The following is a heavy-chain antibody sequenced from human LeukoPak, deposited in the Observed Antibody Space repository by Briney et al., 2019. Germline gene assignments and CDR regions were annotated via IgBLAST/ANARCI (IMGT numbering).Heavy chain of an antibody. CDR2: ISGGGGST. CDR3: AKDPMVGAIGWFDP. Sequence: GGSLRLSCAASGFTFSSYAMSWVRQAPGKGLEWVSAISGGGGSTYYADSVKGRFTISRDNSKNTLYLQMNSLRGEDTAVYFFAKDPMVGAIGWFDPWGQGTLVTVSS. D-gene: IGHD1-26*01. J-gene: IGHJ5*02. CDR1: GFTFSSYA. V-gene: IGHV3-23*01.